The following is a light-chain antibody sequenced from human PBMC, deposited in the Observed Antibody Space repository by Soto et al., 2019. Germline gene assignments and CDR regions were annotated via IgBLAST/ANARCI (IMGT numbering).Light chain of an antibody. CDR3: CSYAGSYPVV. CDR2: DVS. J-gene: IGLJ2*01. Sequence: QSALTQPRSVSGSPGQSVTISCTGTSSDVGGYNYVSWYQQHPGKAPKLMIYDVSKRPSGVPDRFSGSKSGNTASLTIPGLQAEDEADYYCCSYAGSYPVVFGGGTQLTVL. CDR1: SSDVGGYNY. V-gene: IGLV2-11*01.